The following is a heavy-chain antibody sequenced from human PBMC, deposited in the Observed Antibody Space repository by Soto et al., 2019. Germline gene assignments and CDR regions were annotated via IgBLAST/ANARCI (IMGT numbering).Heavy chain of an antibody. D-gene: IGHD3-10*01. J-gene: IGHJ6*03. CDR1: GGSFSGYY. Sequence: QVQLQQWGAGLLKPSETLSLTCAVYGGSFSGYYWSWIRQPPGKGLEWIGEINHSGSTNYNPSLKSRVTISVDTSKNQFSLKLSSVTAADTAVYYCARVSEAYYYGSGSYRTRHYYYYMDVWGKGTTVTVSS. CDR3: ARVSEAYYYGSGSYRTRHYYYYMDV. CDR2: INHSGST. V-gene: IGHV4-34*01.